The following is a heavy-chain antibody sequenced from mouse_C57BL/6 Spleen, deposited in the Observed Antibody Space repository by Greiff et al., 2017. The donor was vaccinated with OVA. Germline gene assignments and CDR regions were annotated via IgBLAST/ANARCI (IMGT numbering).Heavy chain of an antibody. CDR1: GFSFTSYG. D-gene: IGHD1-1*01. CDR2: IWSGGST. J-gene: IGHJ4*01. CDR3: ADTIVAASAMDY. Sequence: QVQLQQSGPGLVQPSQSLSITCTVSGFSFTSYGVHWVRQPPGKGLEWLGVIWSGGSTDYNAAFISRLSISKDNSKSQVFFKMNSLLAADTAIYYGADTIVAASAMDYWGQGTSRTVSS. V-gene: IGHV2-4*01.